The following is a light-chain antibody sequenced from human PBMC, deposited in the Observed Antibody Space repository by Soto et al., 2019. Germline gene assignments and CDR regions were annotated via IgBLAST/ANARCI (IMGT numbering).Light chain of an antibody. CDR2: GAS. Sequence: EIVLTQSPGTLSLSPGERATLSCRASQSVSSNLAWYQHKPGQAPRLLTYGASTRATGIPARFSGSGSGTDFTLTITTLEPEDFAVYYCQQYGSSPRSFGLGTKVDIK. CDR3: QQYGSSPRS. J-gene: IGKJ1*01. CDR1: QSVSSN. V-gene: IGKV3-20*01.